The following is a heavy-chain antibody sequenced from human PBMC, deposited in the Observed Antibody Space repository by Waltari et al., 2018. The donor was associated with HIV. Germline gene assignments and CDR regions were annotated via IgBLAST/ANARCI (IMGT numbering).Heavy chain of an antibody. Sequence: QVQLQQSGPGLVKPSQTLSLTCAISGDSVSSNSAAWNWIRQSPSRGLEWLVRTYYRARWYNDYEVSVKSRITINPDTSKNQFSLQLNSVTPEDTAVYYCAKTQRGYSHGGLDYWGQGTLVTVSS. CDR1: GDSVSSNSAA. J-gene: IGHJ4*02. CDR2: TYYRARWYN. V-gene: IGHV6-1*01. D-gene: IGHD5-18*01. CDR3: AKTQRGYSHGGLDY.